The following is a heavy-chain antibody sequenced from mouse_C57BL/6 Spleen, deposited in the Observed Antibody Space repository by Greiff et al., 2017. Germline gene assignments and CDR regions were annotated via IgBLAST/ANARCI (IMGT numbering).Heavy chain of an antibody. CDR2: IYWGDDK. CDR1: GFSLSTSGMG. D-gene: IGHD1-1*01. Sequence: QVTLKVSGPGILQSSQTLSLTCSFSGFSLSTSGMGVSWIRQPSGKGLGWLAHIYWGDDKRYNPSLMSRLTISKDTSRNQVFLKITSVDTADTATYYCARSGAFITTVVVYFDVWGTGTTVTVSS. CDR3: ARSGAFITTVVVYFDV. V-gene: IGHV8-12*01. J-gene: IGHJ1*03.